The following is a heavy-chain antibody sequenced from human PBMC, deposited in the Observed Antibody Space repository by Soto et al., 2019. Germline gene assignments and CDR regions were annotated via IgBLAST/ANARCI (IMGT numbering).Heavy chain of an antibody. J-gene: IGHJ3*02. CDR1: GDSFRGYY. CDR3: ARVGKTSRNDAFDI. CDR2: IYSSGST. V-gene: IGHV4-59*01. Sequence: SETLSLTCNVSGDSFRGYYWSWIREPPGKGLEWIGYIYSSGSTNYNPSLNTRVTISVDTSKNRISLKLRSVTAADTAIYYCARVGKTSRNDAFDIWGQGKKVTVSS. D-gene: IGHD2-2*01.